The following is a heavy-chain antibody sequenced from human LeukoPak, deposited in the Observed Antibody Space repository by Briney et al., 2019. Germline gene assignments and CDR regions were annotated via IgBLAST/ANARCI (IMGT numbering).Heavy chain of an antibody. D-gene: IGHD3-3*01. J-gene: IGHJ4*02. CDR3: ARGEDYATFGQIGFDY. CDR2: ISSSSSTI. CDR1: GFTFSSYS. V-gene: IGHV3-48*01. Sequence: GGSLRLSCAASGFTFSSYSMNWVRQAPGKGLEWVSYISSSSSTIYYADSVKGRFTISRDNAKNSLYLQMNSLRAEDTAVYYCARGEDYATFGQIGFDYWGQGTLVTVSS.